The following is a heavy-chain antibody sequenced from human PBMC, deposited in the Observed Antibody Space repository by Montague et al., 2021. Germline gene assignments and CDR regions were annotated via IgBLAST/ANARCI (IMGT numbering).Heavy chain of an antibody. CDR3: ATDQGQGYCGGDCYVGLDY. CDR1: GFTFSNYW. J-gene: IGHJ4*02. D-gene: IGHD2-21*01. CDR2: IKQDGSEK. Sequence: SLRFSCAASGFTFSNYWMSWVRQAPGKGLEWVANIKQDGSEKHYVDSVKGRFTISRDNAKNSLYLQMNSLRAEDTAVYFCATDQGQGYCGGDCYVGLDYWGQGTLVTVSS. V-gene: IGHV3-7*01.